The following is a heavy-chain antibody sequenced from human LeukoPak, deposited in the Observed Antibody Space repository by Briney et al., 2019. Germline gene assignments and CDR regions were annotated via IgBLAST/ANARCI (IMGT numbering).Heavy chain of an antibody. J-gene: IGHJ4*02. CDR1: GFTFSSYA. D-gene: IGHD2-2*01. Sequence: GGSLRLSCAASGFTFSSYAMSWVRQAPGKGLEWVSAISGSGGSTYYADSVKGRFTTSRDNSKNTLYLQMNSLRAEDTAVYYCARGRVPAATTSAFDYWGQGTLVTVSS. V-gene: IGHV3-23*01. CDR2: ISGSGGST. CDR3: ARGRVPAATTSAFDY.